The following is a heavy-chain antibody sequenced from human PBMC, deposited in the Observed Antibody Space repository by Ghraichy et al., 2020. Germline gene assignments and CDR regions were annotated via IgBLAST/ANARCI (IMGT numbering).Heavy chain of an antibody. CDR1: GFTFSSYA. Sequence: GESLNISCAASGFTFSSYAMSWVRQAPGKGLEWVSAISGSGGSTYYADSVKGRFTISRDNSKNTLYLQMNSLRAEDTAVYYCAKELKGGDYYYYGMDVWGQGTTVTVSS. D-gene: IGHD3-16*01. V-gene: IGHV3-23*01. J-gene: IGHJ6*02. CDR3: AKELKGGDYYYYGMDV. CDR2: ISGSGGST.